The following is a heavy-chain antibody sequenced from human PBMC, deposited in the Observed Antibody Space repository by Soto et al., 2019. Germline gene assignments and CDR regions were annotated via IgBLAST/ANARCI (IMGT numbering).Heavy chain of an antibody. CDR1: GGTFSSYA. J-gene: IGHJ4*02. D-gene: IGHD6-13*01. V-gene: IGHV1-69*06. Sequence: QVQLVQSGAEVKKPGSSVKVSCKASGGTFSSYAISWVRQAPGQGLEWMGGIIPIFGTANYAQKFQGRVTITADKSKSTADMELSVVGAEDTAAYCCARGLEAIAAAGSALDYRAQGTLVAVSS. CDR2: IIPIFGTA. CDR3: ARGLEAIAAAGSALDY.